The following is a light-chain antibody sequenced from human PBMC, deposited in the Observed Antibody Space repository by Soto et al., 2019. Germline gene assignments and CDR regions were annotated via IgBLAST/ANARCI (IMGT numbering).Light chain of an antibody. V-gene: IGKV1-39*01. CDR3: QQSYSTPYT. CDR1: QSISSY. CDR2: AAS. J-gene: IGKJ2*01. Sequence: DIQMTQSPSSLSASVGDRVTITCRASQSISSYFTWYQQKPGKAPKLLIYAASSLQSGVPSRFSGSGSGTDFTRTISSLQPEDFATYYCQQSYSTPYTFGQGTKLEIK.